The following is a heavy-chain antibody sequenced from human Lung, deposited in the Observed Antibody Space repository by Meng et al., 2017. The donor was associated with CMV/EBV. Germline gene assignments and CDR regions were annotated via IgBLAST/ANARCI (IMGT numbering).Heavy chain of an antibody. CDR3: ARQRPVLDAFDI. V-gene: IGHV4-39*01. Sequence: SETLSLXXTVSGGSISSSSYYCGWIREPPGKGLEWIGSIYYSGSTYYNPSLKSRVTISGDTSKNQLSLKLSSVTAADTAVYYCARQRPVLDAFDIWGQGTMVXVSS. J-gene: IGHJ3*02. D-gene: IGHD3-3*01. CDR2: IYYSGST. CDR1: GGSISSSSYY.